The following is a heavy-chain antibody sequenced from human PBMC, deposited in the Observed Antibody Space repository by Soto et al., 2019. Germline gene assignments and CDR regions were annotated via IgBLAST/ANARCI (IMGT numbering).Heavy chain of an antibody. CDR2: MNPNSGNT. CDR3: ARVPAAMQGGDY. Sequence: ASVKVSCKASGYTFTSYDINWVRQATGQGLEWMGWMNPNSGNTGYAQKFQGRVTMTRNTSISTAYMELSSLRSEDTAVYYCARVPAAMQGGDYWGQGTLVTVSS. V-gene: IGHV1-8*01. CDR1: GYTFTSYD. J-gene: IGHJ4*02. D-gene: IGHD2-2*01.